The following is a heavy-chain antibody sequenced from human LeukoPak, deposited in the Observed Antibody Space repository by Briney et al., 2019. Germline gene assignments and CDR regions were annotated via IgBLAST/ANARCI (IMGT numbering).Heavy chain of an antibody. Sequence: ASVKVSCKASGYTFTSYAMNWVRQAPGQGLEWMGWINTNTGNPTYAQGFTGRFVFSLDTSVSTAYLQISSLKAEDTAVYYCAREYYGSGPYYYYYYMDVWGKGTTVTVSS. CDR1: GYTFTSYA. CDR2: INTNTGNP. V-gene: IGHV7-4-1*02. CDR3: AREYYGSGPYYYYYYMDV. D-gene: IGHD3-10*01. J-gene: IGHJ6*03.